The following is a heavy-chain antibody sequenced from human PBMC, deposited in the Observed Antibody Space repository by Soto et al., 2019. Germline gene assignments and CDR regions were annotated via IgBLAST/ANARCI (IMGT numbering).Heavy chain of an antibody. V-gene: IGHV1-3*01. CDR1: GYTFTSYA. J-gene: IGHJ5*02. CDR3: AKDGGREGYFGNWFDP. D-gene: IGHD2-15*01. Sequence: ASVKVSCKASGYTFTSYAMHWVRQAPGQRLEWMGWINAGNGNTKYSQKFQGRVTITRDTSAITAYMELSSLRSDDTAVYYCAKDGGREGYFGNWFDPWGQGTLVTVSS. CDR2: INAGNGNT.